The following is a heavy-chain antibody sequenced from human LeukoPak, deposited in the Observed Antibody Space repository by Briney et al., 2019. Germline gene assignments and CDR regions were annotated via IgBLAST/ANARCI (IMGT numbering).Heavy chain of an antibody. CDR3: AKDRDVRYFDWLPPWTQPDRDY. V-gene: IGHV3-30*02. CDR2: IRYDVSNK. J-gene: IGHJ4*02. CDR1: GFTFISYG. Sequence: GGSLRLSCAAPGFTFISYGMHSVRQAPGKGLEWVSFIRYDVSNKYYADSVKGRFTISRDNSKNTLYLQMNSLRAEDTTVYYCAKDRDVRYFDWLPPWTQPDRDYWGQGTLVTVSS. D-gene: IGHD3-9*01.